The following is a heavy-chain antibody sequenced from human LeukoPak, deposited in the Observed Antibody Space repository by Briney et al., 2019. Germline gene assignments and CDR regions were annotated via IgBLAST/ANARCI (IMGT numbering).Heavy chain of an antibody. J-gene: IGHJ4*02. V-gene: IGHV3-23*01. D-gene: IGHD1-26*01. CDR2: IGGGGEST. CDR3: AKVLSGSQDY. Sequence: GGSLRLSCAASGFTFSSYAMSWVRQAPGKGLEWVSTIGGGGESTYYADSVKGRFTISRDNSKNTVYPQMNSLRAEDTAVYYCAKVLSGSQDYWGQGTLVTVFS. CDR1: GFTFSSYA.